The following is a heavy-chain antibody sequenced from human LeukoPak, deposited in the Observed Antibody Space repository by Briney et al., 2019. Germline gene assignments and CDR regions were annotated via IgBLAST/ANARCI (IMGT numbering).Heavy chain of an antibody. D-gene: IGHD6-6*01. Sequence: SETLSLTCTVSGGSISSSSYYWGWIRQPPGKGLEWIGSIYYSGSTYYNPSLKSRVTISVDTSKNQFSLKLSSVTAADTAVYYCARHDRGSSRRTYFDYWGQGTLVTVSS. CDR2: IYYSGST. J-gene: IGHJ4*02. CDR1: GGSISSSSYY. V-gene: IGHV4-39*01. CDR3: ARHDRGSSRRTYFDY.